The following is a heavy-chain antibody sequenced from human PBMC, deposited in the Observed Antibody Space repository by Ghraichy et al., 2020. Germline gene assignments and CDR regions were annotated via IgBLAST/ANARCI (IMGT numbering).Heavy chain of an antibody. J-gene: IGHJ4*02. CDR2: INHSGST. Sequence: SETLSLTCAVYGGSFSGYYWSWIRQPPGKGLEWIGEINHSGSTNYNPSLKSRVTISVDTSKNQFSLKLSSVTAADTAVYYCARFLHSSQWLSTFDYWGQGTLVTVSS. CDR1: GGSFSGYY. CDR3: ARFLHSSQWLSTFDY. D-gene: IGHD6-19*01. V-gene: IGHV4-34*01.